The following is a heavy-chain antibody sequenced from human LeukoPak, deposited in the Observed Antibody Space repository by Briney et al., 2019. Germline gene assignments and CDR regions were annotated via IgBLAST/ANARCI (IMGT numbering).Heavy chain of an antibody. CDR1: GYSISSGYY. J-gene: IGHJ4*02. CDR3: ARVGHDSSGYYYGGVGGVDY. V-gene: IGHV4-38-2*02. D-gene: IGHD3-22*01. CDR2: IYHSGST. Sequence: ETLSLTCTVSGYSISSGYYWGWIRQPPGKGLEWIGSIYHSGSTYYNPSLKSRVTISVDTSKNQFSLKLSSVTAADTAVYYCARVGHDSSGYYYGGVGGVDYWGQGTLVTVSS.